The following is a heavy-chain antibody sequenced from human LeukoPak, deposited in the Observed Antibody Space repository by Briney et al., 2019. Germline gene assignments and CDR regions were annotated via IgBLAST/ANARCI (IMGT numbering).Heavy chain of an antibody. CDR3: VGCSGGSCHSGAFAI. Sequence: SQTLSLTCAISGDSVSRNSAAWNWILQARSGGLEWLAMASYRPKWYYGYAVSVKSRRSINTDTSQNQFMLQLNSVIPEDTAVYYCVGCSGGSCHSGAFAIWGQGTMVTVSS. CDR2: ASYRPKWYY. J-gene: IGHJ3*02. CDR1: GDSVSRNSAA. D-gene: IGHD2-15*01. V-gene: IGHV6-1*01.